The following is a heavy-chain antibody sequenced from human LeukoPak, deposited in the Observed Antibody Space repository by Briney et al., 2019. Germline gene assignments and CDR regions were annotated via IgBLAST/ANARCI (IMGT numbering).Heavy chain of an antibody. CDR1: GFTFSSYG. CDR3: ARDRYYYDSSGLPYFDY. V-gene: IGHV3-33*01. D-gene: IGHD3-22*01. Sequence: GGSLRLSCAASGFTFSSYGMHWVRQAPGKGLEWVAVIWYDGSNKYYADSVKGRFTISRDNSKNTLYLQMNSLRAEDTAVYYCARDRYYYDSSGLPYFDYWGQGTLVTVSS. CDR2: IWYDGSNK. J-gene: IGHJ4*02.